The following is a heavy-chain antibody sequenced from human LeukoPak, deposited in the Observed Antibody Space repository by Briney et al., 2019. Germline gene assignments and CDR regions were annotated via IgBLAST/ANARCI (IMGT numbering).Heavy chain of an antibody. J-gene: IGHJ4*02. D-gene: IGHD3-22*01. CDR1: GFTFSSYS. Sequence: GGSLRLSCAASGFTFSSYSMNWVRQAPGKGLEWVSSISSSSSYIYYADSVKGRFAISRDNAKNSLYLQMNSLRAEDTAVYYCVRSGYYFDSSGYYMADYWGQGTLVTVSS. CDR3: VRSGYYFDSSGYYMADY. V-gene: IGHV3-21*01. CDR2: ISSSSSYI.